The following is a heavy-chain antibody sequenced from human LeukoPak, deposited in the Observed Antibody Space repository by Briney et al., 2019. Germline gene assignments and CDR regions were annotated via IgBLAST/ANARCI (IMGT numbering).Heavy chain of an antibody. CDR2: ISGSGGST. J-gene: IGHJ4*02. CDR1: GFTFSNYP. Sequence: GGSLRLSCAASGFTFSNYPMNWVRQAPGKGLEWVSAISGSGGSTYYADSVKGRFTISRDNSKNTLYLQMNSLRAEDTAVYYCAKDFFTYIAAIDYWGQGTLVTVSS. D-gene: IGHD6-6*01. V-gene: IGHV3-23*01. CDR3: AKDFFTYIAAIDY.